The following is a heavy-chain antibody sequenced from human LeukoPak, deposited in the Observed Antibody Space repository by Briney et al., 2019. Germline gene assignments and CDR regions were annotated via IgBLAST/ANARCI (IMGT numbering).Heavy chain of an antibody. CDR2: IYYSGCT. CDR3: ARDFRSDYGDYVGLYY. J-gene: IGHJ4*02. V-gene: IGHV4-59*01. Sequence: SETLSLTCAVYGGSFSGYYWSWIRQPPGRGLEWIGYIYYSGCTKYNTSLKSRVTISVDTSKNQSSLKLSSVTAADTAVYYCARDFRSDYGDYVGLYYWGQGTLVTVSS. CDR1: GGSFSGYY. D-gene: IGHD4-17*01.